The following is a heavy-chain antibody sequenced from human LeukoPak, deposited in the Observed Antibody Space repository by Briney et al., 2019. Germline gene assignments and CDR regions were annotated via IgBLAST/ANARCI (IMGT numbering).Heavy chain of an antibody. Sequence: SETLSLTCTVSGGSIISSSYYWGWIRQPPGKGLEWIGSIYYSGNTAYNPSLKSRVSMSVDTSKNQFSLKLSSVTAADTAVYYCARERKGYSYGYVDYWGQGTLVTVSS. CDR1: GGSIISSSYY. CDR2: IYYSGNT. CDR3: ARERKGYSYGYVDY. J-gene: IGHJ4*02. V-gene: IGHV4-39*07. D-gene: IGHD5-18*01.